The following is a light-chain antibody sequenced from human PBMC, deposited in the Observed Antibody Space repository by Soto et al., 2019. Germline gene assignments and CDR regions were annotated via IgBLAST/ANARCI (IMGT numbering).Light chain of an antibody. V-gene: IGKV3-20*01. Sequence: EIVMTQSPATLSASPGGRATLSCRASQSISGTLAWYQQKPGQAPRLLIYDASNRATGIPARFSGSGSGTDFTLTISRLEPEDFAAYYCQQYGSSPRTFGQGTKVDIK. CDR2: DAS. CDR1: QSISGT. CDR3: QQYGSSPRT. J-gene: IGKJ1*01.